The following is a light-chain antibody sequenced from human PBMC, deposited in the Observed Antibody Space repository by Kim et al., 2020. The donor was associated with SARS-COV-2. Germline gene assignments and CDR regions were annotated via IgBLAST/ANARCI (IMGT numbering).Light chain of an antibody. CDR3: QQSVSTPYT. CDR2: GAS. J-gene: IGKJ2*01. Sequence: SVGDSVTITCRASETIRYFINWYQQKPGRAPHLLIYGASYLQRGVPSRFRGSGSGTDFTLTITDLQPEDFATYFCQQSVSTPYTFGQGTKVDIK. CDR1: ETIRYF. V-gene: IGKV1-39*01.